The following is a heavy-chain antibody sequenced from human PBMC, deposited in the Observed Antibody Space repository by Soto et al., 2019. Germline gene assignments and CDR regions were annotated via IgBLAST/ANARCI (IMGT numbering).Heavy chain of an antibody. Sequence: EVQLVESGGGLVKPGGSLRLSCAASGFTFSSYSMNWVRQAPGKGLEWVSSISSSSSYIYYADSVKGRFTISRDNAKNSLYLQMNSLRAEDTAVYYCAREDTMVRGVISPALFDYWGQGTLVTVSS. CDR1: GFTFSSYS. CDR3: AREDTMVRGVISPALFDY. V-gene: IGHV3-21*01. D-gene: IGHD3-10*01. J-gene: IGHJ4*02. CDR2: ISSSSSYI.